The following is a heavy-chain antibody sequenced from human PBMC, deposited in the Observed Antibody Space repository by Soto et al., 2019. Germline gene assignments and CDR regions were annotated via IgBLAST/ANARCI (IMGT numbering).Heavy chain of an antibody. CDR2: INHSGST. V-gene: IGHV4-34*01. CDR3: ARGSRGYDRGSGAGMETKYYFDY. CDR1: GGSFGGYY. Sequence: SETLSLTCAVYGGSFGGYYWSWIRQPPGKGLEWIGEINHSGSTNYNPSLKSRVTISVDTSKNQFSLKLSSVTAADTAVYYCARGSRGYDRGSGAGMETKYYFDYWGQGTLVTVSS. D-gene: IGHD5-12*01. J-gene: IGHJ4*02.